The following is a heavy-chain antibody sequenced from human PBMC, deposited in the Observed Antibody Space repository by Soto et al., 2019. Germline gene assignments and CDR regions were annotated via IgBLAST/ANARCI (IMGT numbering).Heavy chain of an antibody. CDR3: ARAGFNYYFDY. J-gene: IGHJ4*02. V-gene: IGHV3-30-3*01. CDR2: ISYDGSNK. CDR1: GFTFSNYA. Sequence: GGSLRLSCAASGFTFSNYAMHWVRQAPGKGLEWVAVISYDGSNKYYADSVKGRLTISRDNSKNTVYLQLNSLRAEDTAVYFCARAGFNYYFDYWGLGTLVTRLL.